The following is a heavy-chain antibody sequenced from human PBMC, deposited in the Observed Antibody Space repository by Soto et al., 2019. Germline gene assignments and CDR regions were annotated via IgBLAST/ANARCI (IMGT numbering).Heavy chain of an antibody. CDR3: ARNWGVSDADSGNHGPQLDS. CDR2: ISIGSSTI. J-gene: IGHJ4*02. CDR1: GFTFSSNG. V-gene: IGHV3-48*01. D-gene: IGHD1-26*01. Sequence: EVKLVESGGGLVQPGGSLRLSCEASGFTFSSNGMNWVRQAPGKGLEWVSFISIGSSTINFADSVRGRITISRDNAKKKLYQKMNRLRAEDSAVYSCARNWGVSDADSGNHGPQLDSLGQGTLVTVSS.